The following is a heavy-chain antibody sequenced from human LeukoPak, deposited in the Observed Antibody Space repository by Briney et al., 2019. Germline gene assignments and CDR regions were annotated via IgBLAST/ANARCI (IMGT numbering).Heavy chain of an antibody. CDR2: ISSSSSYI. Sequence: GSLRLSCAASGFPFSDYYMSWVRQAPGKGLEWVSSISSSSSYIYYADSVKGRFTISRDNAKNSLYLQMNSLRAEDTAVYYCARDGGYSSGFDYWGQGTLVTVSS. J-gene: IGHJ4*02. V-gene: IGHV3-21*01. CDR3: ARDGGYSSGFDY. D-gene: IGHD6-19*01. CDR1: GFPFSDYY.